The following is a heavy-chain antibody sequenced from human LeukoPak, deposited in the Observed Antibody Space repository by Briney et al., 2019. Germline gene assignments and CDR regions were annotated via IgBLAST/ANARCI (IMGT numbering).Heavy chain of an antibody. V-gene: IGHV4-39*02. CDR3: AREFRSSGFDY. CDR1: GGSISSSSYY. CDR2: IYYSGST. D-gene: IGHD6-6*01. J-gene: IGHJ4*02. Sequence: PSETLSLTCTVSGGSISSSSYYWGWIRQPPGKGMEWIGSIYYSGSTYYNPSLKSRVTISVDTSKNQFSLKLSSVTAAETAVYYCAREFRSSGFDYWGQGTLVTVSS.